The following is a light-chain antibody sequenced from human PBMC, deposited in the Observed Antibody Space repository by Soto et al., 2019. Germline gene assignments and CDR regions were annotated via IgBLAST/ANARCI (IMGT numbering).Light chain of an antibody. Sequence: EIVMTQSPATLSVSPGERATLSCRASQSVTYNLAWYQQQPGQAPRLLFYGASTRATGIPARFSGSGSGTEFTLTITSLQSEDFAVYYCQHYNNWPFTFGPGTKVDIK. CDR1: QSVTYN. J-gene: IGKJ3*01. CDR2: GAS. V-gene: IGKV3-15*01. CDR3: QHYNNWPFT.